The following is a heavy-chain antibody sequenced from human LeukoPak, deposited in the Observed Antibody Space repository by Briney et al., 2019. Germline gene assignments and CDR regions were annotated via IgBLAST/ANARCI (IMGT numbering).Heavy chain of an antibody. J-gene: IGHJ4*02. CDR2: IYPADSTA. D-gene: IGHD3-10*01. CDR1: GYSFTTYW. V-gene: IGHV5-51*01. Sequence: GESLKISCKASGYSFTTYWIGWVRQVPGKGLEWVGIIYPADSTAKYSPSFQGQVTISVDKSISTAYVQWSSLKASDTAMYYCARHIGSGSWKFDYWGQGTLVTVSS. CDR3: ARHIGSGSWKFDY.